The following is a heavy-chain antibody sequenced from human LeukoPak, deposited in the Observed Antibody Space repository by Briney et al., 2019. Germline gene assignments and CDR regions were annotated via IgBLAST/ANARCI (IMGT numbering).Heavy chain of an antibody. CDR1: GFTFSTYA. D-gene: IGHD3-3*01. V-gene: IGHV3-23*01. Sequence: GGSLRLSCVGSGFTFSTYAMSWVRQAPGKGLEWVSAISGSGGSTYYADSVKGRFTISRDNSKNTLYLQMNSLRAEDTAVYYCAKNLLLDFWSGYPTGNWFDPWGQGTLVTVSS. J-gene: IGHJ5*02. CDR2: ISGSGGST. CDR3: AKNLLLDFWSGYPTGNWFDP.